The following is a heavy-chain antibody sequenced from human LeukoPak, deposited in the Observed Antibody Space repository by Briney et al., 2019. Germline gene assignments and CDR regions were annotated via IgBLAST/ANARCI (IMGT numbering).Heavy chain of an antibody. D-gene: IGHD3-22*01. CDR2: ISYDGSNK. CDR1: GFTFSSYA. J-gene: IGHJ2*01. V-gene: IGHV3-30-3*01. Sequence: GGSLRLSCAASGFTFSSYAMHWVRQAPGKGLEWVAVISYDGSNKYYADSVKGRFTISRDNSKNTLYLQMNSLRAEDTAVYYCARRSQNFMYYYDSSGYRSTRYFDLWGRGTLVTVSS. CDR3: ARRSQNFMYYYDSSGYRSTRYFDL.